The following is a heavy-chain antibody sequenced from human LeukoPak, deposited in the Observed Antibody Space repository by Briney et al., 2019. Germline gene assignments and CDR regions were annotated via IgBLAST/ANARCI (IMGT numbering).Heavy chain of an antibody. CDR1: GFTLSTYT. Sequence: GGFLRLSCTASGFTLSTYTMNWVRQAPGKGLEWVSYISSTSTTKYYAGSVKGRFTISRDNSKNSLALQMNRLTAEDTAVSYCARDRSLVDGDYGVWFDAWGQGSLVTVSS. D-gene: IGHD4-17*01. J-gene: IGHJ5*02. CDR3: ARDRSLVDGDYGVWFDA. CDR2: ISSTSTTK. V-gene: IGHV3-48*04.